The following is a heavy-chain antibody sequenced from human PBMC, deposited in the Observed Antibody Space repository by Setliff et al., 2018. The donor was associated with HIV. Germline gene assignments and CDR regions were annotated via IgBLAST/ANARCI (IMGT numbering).Heavy chain of an antibody. Sequence: SETLSLTCAVYGGSFPAYYWNWVRQSPGKGLEWIGEINYSGDTTYNPSLKSRVNMFIDVSKKQFSLKVASVTAADTAVYYCVKHRNRGSDPWGQGTLVTVSS. CDR1: GGSFPAYY. V-gene: IGHV4-34*01. CDR3: VKHRNRGSDP. CDR2: INYSGDT. J-gene: IGHJ5*02.